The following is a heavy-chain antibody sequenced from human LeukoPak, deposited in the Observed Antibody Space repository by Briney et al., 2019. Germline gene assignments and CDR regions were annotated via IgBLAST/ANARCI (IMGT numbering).Heavy chain of an antibody. V-gene: IGHV1-46*01. CDR3: ARDDQDIVVVPAASNWFDP. J-gene: IGHJ5*02. CDR2: INPSGGST. D-gene: IGHD2-2*01. CDR1: GYTFTGYY. Sequence: ASVKVSCKASGYTFTGYYMHWVRQAPGQGLEWMGIINPSGGSTSYAQKFQGRVTMTRDTSTSTVYMELSSLRSEDTAVYYCARDDQDIVVVPAASNWFDPWGQGTLVTVSS.